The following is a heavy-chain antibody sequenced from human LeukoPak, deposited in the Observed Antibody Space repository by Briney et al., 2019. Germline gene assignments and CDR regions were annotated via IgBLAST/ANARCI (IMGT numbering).Heavy chain of an antibody. D-gene: IGHD5-18*01. V-gene: IGHV3-7*01. CDR1: GFSFNKYW. Sequence: SGGSLGLSCAASGFSFNKYWMSWVRQAPGKGLEWVANTNPDGSQKYYVDSVRGRFTISRDNAKNLLFLQMSNLRAEDAALYYCATDGYNSARDNWGQGTLATVSS. CDR3: ATDGYNSARDN. CDR2: TNPDGSQK. J-gene: IGHJ4*02.